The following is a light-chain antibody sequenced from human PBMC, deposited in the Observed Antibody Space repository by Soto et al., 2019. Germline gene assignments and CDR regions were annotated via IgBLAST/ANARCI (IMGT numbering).Light chain of an antibody. V-gene: IGLV2-14*01. Sequence: QSALTQPASVSGSPGQSITISCTGTSSDVGGYNYVSWYQHHPGKAPKLIIYEVSNRPSGASNRFSGSKSGNTASLTISGLQADDEADYYCSSYTSSSTVVFGIGPKLTV. J-gene: IGLJ1*01. CDR2: EVS. CDR1: SSDVGGYNY. CDR3: SSYTSSSTVV.